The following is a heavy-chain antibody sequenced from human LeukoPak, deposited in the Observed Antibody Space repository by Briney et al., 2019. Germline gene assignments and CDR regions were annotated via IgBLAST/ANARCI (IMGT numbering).Heavy chain of an antibody. Sequence: GGSLRLSCAASGFTFSSYAMSWVHQAPGKGLEWVSAISGSGGSTYYADSVKGRFTISRDNSKNTLYLQMNSLRAEDTAVYYCAKDLRFSKSKNYYYYMDVWGKGTTVTVSS. CDR1: GFTFSSYA. V-gene: IGHV3-23*01. CDR3: AKDLRFSKSKNYYYYMDV. CDR2: ISGSGGST. J-gene: IGHJ6*03. D-gene: IGHD2/OR15-2a*01.